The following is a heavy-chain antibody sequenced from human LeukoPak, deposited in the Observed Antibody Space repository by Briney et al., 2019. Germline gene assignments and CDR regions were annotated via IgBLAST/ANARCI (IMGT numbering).Heavy chain of an antibody. CDR1: VGSISSSSYY. V-gene: IGHV4-39*01. J-gene: IGHJ4*02. CDR2: IYYSGST. Sequence: PSETLSLTCTVSVGSISSSSYYWGWIRQPPGKGLEWIGSIYYSGSTYYNPSLKSRVTISVDTSKNQFSLKLSSVTAADTAVYYCARHPGGYHTFDYWGQGTLVTVSS. D-gene: IGHD3-22*01. CDR3: ARHPGGYHTFDY.